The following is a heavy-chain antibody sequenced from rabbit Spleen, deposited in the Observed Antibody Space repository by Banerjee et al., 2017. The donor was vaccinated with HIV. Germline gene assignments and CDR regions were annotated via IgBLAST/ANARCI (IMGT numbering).Heavy chain of an antibody. J-gene: IGHJ4*01. D-gene: IGHD5-1*01. CDR2: INTATGKA. Sequence: EQLVETGGSLVTAEGSVELSCTASGFSFSNMAVMFWVRQAPGKGLEKIGCINTATGKAVYANWAKGRVTIAKAASPTVTRQMTRLTAADTATYFCVREVTGAIVWNLGLGGQGTWFT. CDR3: VREVTGAIVWNLGL. V-gene: IGHV1S45*01. CDR1: GFSFSNMAV.